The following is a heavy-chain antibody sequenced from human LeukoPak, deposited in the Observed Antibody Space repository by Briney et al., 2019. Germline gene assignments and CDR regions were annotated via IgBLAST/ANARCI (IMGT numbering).Heavy chain of an antibody. V-gene: IGHV3-23*01. Sequence: GGSLRLSCAASGFTFSSYAMSWVRQAPGKGLEWVSSISGSGGSTYNADSVTGRFTISRDNSKNTLYLQMNSLRADDTAVYYCAKSHYDILTGYSYYFDYWAREPWSPSPQ. D-gene: IGHD3-9*01. CDR1: GFTFSSYA. CDR3: AKSHYDILTGYSYYFDY. CDR2: ISGSGGST. J-gene: IGHJ4*02.